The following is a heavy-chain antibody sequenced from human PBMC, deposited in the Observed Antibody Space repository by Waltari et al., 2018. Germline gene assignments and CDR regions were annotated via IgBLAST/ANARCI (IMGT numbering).Heavy chain of an antibody. CDR3: AKLYIVVVVAATPVDY. V-gene: IGHV3-23*01. CDR2: ISGSGGST. CDR1: GFTFSSYA. Sequence: EVQLLESGGGLVQPGGSLRLSCAASGFTFSSYAMSWVRQAHGKGLEWVSGISGSGGSTYYADSVNGRFTISRDNSKNTLFLQMNSLRAEATAVYYCAKLYIVVVVAATPVDYWGQGTLVTVSS. D-gene: IGHD2-15*01. J-gene: IGHJ4*02.